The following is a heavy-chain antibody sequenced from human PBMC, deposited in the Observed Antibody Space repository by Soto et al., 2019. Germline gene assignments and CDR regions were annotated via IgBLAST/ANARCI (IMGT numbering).Heavy chain of an antibody. D-gene: IGHD3-22*01. Sequence: EEQLVESGGGLVEPGGSLRLSCAASGITFSNYYMNWIRQAPGKGLEWVSSISSSGSNKFYADSAQGRFTISRDNARNSLLLQINSPGAEDRARYYCVGTYDSLDYWGQGSRFTVSS. CDR3: VGTYDSLDY. CDR1: GITFSNYY. V-gene: IGHV3-21*01. CDR2: ISSSGSNK. J-gene: IGHJ4*02.